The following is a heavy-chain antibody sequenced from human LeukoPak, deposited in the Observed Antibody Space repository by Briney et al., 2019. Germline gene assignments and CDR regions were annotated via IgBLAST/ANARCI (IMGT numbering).Heavy chain of an antibody. V-gene: IGHV3-30-3*01. Sequence: PGGSLRLSCAASGFTFSSYAMHWVRQAPGKGLEWVAVISYDESNKYYADSVKGRFTISRDNSKNTLYLQMNSLRAEDTAVYYCARDSSSWLDYWGQGTLVTVSS. J-gene: IGHJ4*02. CDR3: ARDSSSWLDY. D-gene: IGHD6-13*01. CDR2: ISYDESNK. CDR1: GFTFSSYA.